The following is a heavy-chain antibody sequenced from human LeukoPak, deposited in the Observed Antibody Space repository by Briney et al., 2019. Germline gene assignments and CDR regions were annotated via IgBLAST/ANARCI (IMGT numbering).Heavy chain of an antibody. CDR1: GYTLTGYF. CDR2: MNPNSGNT. V-gene: IGHV1-8*03. D-gene: IGHD3-3*01. J-gene: IGHJ4*02. Sequence: ASVKVSCKASGYTLTGYFMHWVRQATGQGLEWMGWMNPNSGNTGYAQKFQGRVTITRNTSISTAYMELSSLRSEDTAVYYCARCVGEYRGKHYYDFWSGYYTEYYFDYWGQGTLVTVSS. CDR3: ARCVGEYRGKHYYDFWSGYYTEYYFDY.